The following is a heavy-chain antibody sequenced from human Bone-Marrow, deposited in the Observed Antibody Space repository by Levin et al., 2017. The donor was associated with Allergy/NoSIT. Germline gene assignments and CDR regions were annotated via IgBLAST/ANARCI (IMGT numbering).Heavy chain of an antibody. V-gene: IGHV3-30*03. D-gene: IGHD6-13*01. CDR3: AREDGANIWYVFYGMDV. J-gene: IGHJ6*02. Sequence: GGSLRLSCAASGFTFSSYAMHWVRQAPGKGLEWVALISYDERNKLYAASVKGRFTVSRDSSRNTLHLQMTSLKVEDTAVYYCAREDGANIWYVFYGMDVWGQGTTVTVSS. CDR2: ISYDERNK. CDR1: GFTFSSYA.